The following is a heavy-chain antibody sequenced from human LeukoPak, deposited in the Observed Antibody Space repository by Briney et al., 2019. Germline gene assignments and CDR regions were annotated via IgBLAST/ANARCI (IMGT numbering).Heavy chain of an antibody. CDR1: GYSISNGYY. CDR3: ARENPVRIAARLYYYYYMDV. D-gene: IGHD6-6*01. V-gene: IGHV4-38-2*02. CDR2: INHSGST. J-gene: IGHJ6*03. Sequence: SETLSLTCTVSGYSISNGYYWGWIRQPPGKGLEWIGEINHSGSTNYNPSLKSRVTISVDTSKNQFSLKLSSVTAADTAVYYCARENPVRIAARLYYYYYMDVWGKGTTVTVSS.